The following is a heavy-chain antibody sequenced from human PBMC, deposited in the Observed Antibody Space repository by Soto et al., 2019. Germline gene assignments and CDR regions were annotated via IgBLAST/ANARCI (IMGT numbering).Heavy chain of an antibody. D-gene: IGHD6-19*01. CDR3: AKTGSGPHFDY. Sequence: PGGSLRLSCAASGFTFSTYAMSWVRQAPGKGLEWVSGLGNSGASTYYADSVKGRFTISRDNSKNTLFIQMNSLRAEDTAVYYRAKTGSGPHFDYWGQGTLVTVSS. V-gene: IGHV3-23*01. CDR1: GFTFSTYA. J-gene: IGHJ4*02. CDR2: LGNSGAST.